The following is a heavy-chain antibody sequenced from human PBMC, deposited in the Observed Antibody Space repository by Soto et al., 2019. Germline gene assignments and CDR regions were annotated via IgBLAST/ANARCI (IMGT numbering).Heavy chain of an antibody. CDR3: ARDLITIFGVARHDFDT. J-gene: IGHJ3*02. CDR1: GYTFTSYG. D-gene: IGHD3-3*01. CDR2: ISAYNGNT. V-gene: IGHV1-18*01. Sequence: GASVKVSCKASGYTFTSYGISWVRQAPGQGLEWMGWISAYNGNTNYAQKLQGRVTMTTDTSTSTAYMELRSLRSDDTAVYYCARDLITIFGVARHDFDTWGQGTMVTVSS.